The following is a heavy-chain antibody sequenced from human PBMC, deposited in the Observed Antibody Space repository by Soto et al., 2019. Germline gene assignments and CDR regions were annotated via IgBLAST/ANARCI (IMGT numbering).Heavy chain of an antibody. J-gene: IGHJ4*02. CDR1: GFSFSSFG. V-gene: IGHV3-30*18. CDR3: AKDPFEFSASYPGH. D-gene: IGHD1-26*01. Sequence: GGSLRLSCVGSGFSFSSFGMNWVRQAPGKGLEWVSLTSHDGGNKYYADSVKGRFTISRDNSMNTLYLQMNGLRAEDTAVYYCAKDPFEFSASYPGHWGLGTLVTVSS. CDR2: TSHDGGNK.